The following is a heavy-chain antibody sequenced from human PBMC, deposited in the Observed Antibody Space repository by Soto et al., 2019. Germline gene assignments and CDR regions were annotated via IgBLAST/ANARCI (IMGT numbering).Heavy chain of an antibody. V-gene: IGHV3-21*01. J-gene: IGHJ4*02. Sequence: PVVSLRLSCAASGFTFSSYSMNWVRQVPGKGLEWVSSISSSSSYIYYADSVKGRFTISRDNAKNSLYLQMNSLRAEDTAVYYCAGYCSGGSCYFDYWGQGTLVTVSS. CDR1: GFTFSSYS. D-gene: IGHD2-15*01. CDR3: AGYCSGGSCYFDY. CDR2: ISSSSSYI.